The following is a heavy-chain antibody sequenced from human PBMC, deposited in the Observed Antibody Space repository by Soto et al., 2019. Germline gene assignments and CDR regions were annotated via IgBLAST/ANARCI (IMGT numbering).Heavy chain of an antibody. CDR2: INHSGST. CDR1: GGSFSGYY. Sequence: PSETLSLTCAVYGGSFSGYYWSWIRQPPGKGLEWIGEINHSGSTSYNPSLKSRVTISVDTSKNQFSLKLSSVTAADTAVYYCARESVGWPLYYFDYWGQGTLVTVSS. J-gene: IGHJ4*02. D-gene: IGHD2-15*01. CDR3: ARESVGWPLYYFDY. V-gene: IGHV4-34*01.